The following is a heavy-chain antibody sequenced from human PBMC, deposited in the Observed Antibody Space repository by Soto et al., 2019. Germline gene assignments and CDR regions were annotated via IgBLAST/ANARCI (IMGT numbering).Heavy chain of an antibody. D-gene: IGHD1-26*01. CDR3: ARVKATGFDY. V-gene: IGHV3-21*01. CDR2: ISSSSSYI. J-gene: IGHJ4*02. Sequence: GSLRLSCAASGFTFSSYSMNWVRQAPEKGLEWVSSISSSSSYIYYADSVKGRFTISRDNAKNSLYLQMNSLRAEDTAVYYCARVKATGFDYWGQGTLVTVSS. CDR1: GFTFSSYS.